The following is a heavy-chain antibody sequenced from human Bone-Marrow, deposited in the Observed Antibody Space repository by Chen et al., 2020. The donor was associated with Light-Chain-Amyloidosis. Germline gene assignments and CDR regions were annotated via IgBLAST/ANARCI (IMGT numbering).Heavy chain of an antibody. CDR2: INPNSGGT. D-gene: IGHD1-7*01. CDR1: AYPFTGYY. CDR3: ARDITGTTSPSDY. J-gene: IGHJ4*02. V-gene: IGHV1-2*02. Sequence: QVQLVQSGAAVKKPGASVKVSCQASAYPFTGYYMHWVRQAPGQGLEWMGWINPNSGGTNYAQKFQGRVTMTRDTSISTAYMELSRLRSDDTAVYYCARDITGTTSPSDYWGQGTLVTVSS.